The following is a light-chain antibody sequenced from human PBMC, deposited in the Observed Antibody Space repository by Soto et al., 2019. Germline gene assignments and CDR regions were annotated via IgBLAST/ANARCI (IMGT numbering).Light chain of an antibody. V-gene: IGKV1-5*01. J-gene: IGKJ5*01. CDR1: QTISSW. CDR2: DAS. CDR3: QQYHTSSIT. Sequence: DIQMTQSPSTLSASVGDRVTITCRASQTISSWLAWYQQKPGKAPNLLIYDASTLERGVPSRFSGTGSGTEFTLTIDRLQPDDFATYYCQQYHTSSITFGQGIRLEI.